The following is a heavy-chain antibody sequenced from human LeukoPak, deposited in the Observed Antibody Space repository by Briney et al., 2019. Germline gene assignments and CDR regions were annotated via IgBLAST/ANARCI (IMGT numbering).Heavy chain of an antibody. CDR3: ASSDSSSSFDY. V-gene: IGHV4-61*02. J-gene: IGHJ4*02. CDR2: IYTSGST. CDR1: GGSISSGSYY. Sequence: PSQTLSLTCTVSGGSISSGSYYWSWIRQPAGKGLEWIGRIYTSGSTNYNPSLKSRVTISVDTSKNQFSLKLGSVTAADTAVYYCASSDSSSSFDYWGQGTLVTVSS. D-gene: IGHD6-13*01.